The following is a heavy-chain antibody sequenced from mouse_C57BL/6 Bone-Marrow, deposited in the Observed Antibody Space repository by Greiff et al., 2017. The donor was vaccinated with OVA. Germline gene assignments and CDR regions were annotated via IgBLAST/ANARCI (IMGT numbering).Heavy chain of an antibody. Sequence: EVKVVESGGGLVKPGGSLKLSCAASGFTFSDYGMHWVRQAPEKGLEWVAYISSGSSTIYYADTVKGRFTISRDNAKNTLFLQMTSLRSEDTAMYYCARGGDYRYFDVWGTGTTVTVSS. V-gene: IGHV5-17*01. J-gene: IGHJ1*03. CDR3: ARGGDYRYFDV. CDR2: ISSGSSTI. CDR1: GFTFSDYG.